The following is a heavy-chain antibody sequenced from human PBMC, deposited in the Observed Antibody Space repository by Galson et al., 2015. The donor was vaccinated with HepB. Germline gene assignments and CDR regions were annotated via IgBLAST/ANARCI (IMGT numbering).Heavy chain of an antibody. D-gene: IGHD3-10*01. CDR3: TRDLGYYYGSGSDY. CDR2: IRTATYGGTT. V-gene: IGHV3-49*04. Sequence: SLRLSCASSGFTFGDYAMNWVRQAPGKGLEWVAFIRTATYGGTTEYAASVKGRFTIFRDDSNSIAYLQMNSLKIADTAVYYCTRDLGYYYGSGSDYWGQGTLVTVSS. CDR1: GFTFGDYA. J-gene: IGHJ4*02.